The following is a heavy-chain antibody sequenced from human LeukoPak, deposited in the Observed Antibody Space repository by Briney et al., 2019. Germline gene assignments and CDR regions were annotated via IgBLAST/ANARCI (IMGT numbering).Heavy chain of an antibody. D-gene: IGHD7-27*01. J-gene: IGHJ3*02. Sequence: PSETLSLTCTVSGGSISSYYWSWIRQPPGKGLEWIGYIYYSGSTNYNPSLKSRVTISVDTSKNQFSLKLSSVTAADTAAYYCARVTGDTAFDIWGQGTMVTVSS. CDR2: IYYSGST. CDR1: GGSISSYY. CDR3: ARVTGDTAFDI. V-gene: IGHV4-59*01.